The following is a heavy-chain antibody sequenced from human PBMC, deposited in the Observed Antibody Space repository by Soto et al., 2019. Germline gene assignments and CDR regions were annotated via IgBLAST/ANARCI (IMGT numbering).Heavy chain of an antibody. V-gene: IGHV3-53*02. D-gene: IGHD1-1*01. Sequence: EVQLVETGGGLIQPGGYLRLSCAASGVTVSNNYMSWVCQAPGNGLEWVSVIYSGGSTSYADSVKGRFTISRDNSKNTLYLQMSSLRAEDTAVYYCARHDGSGERDNYYYGTNVWGQGTTVTVSS. CDR1: GVTVSNNY. J-gene: IGHJ6*02. CDR2: IYSGGST. CDR3: ARHDGSGERDNYYYGTNV.